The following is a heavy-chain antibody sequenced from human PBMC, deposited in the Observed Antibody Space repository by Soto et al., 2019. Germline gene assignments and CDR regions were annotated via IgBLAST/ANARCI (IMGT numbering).Heavy chain of an antibody. D-gene: IGHD1-26*01. Sequence: PGGSLRLSCAASGFTFSNYGMHWVRQAPGKGLEWVAIIWHDGNNKYYADSVRGRFIISRDNSKNRLYLQMNSLRAEDTAVYYCASDIVGASESYGLDVWGQGDPVPVSS. J-gene: IGHJ6*02. CDR2: IWHDGNNK. CDR3: ASDIVGASESYGLDV. V-gene: IGHV3-33*01. CDR1: GFTFSNYG.